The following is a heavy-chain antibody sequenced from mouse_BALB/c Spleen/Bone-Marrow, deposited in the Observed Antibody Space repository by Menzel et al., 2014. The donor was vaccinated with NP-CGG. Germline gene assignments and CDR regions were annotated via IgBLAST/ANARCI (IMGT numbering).Heavy chain of an antibody. CDR2: IYPGNSDT. Sequence: DVQLQESGTVLARPGASVKMSCKASGYTFTSYWMHWVKQRPGQGLEWIGAIYPGNSDTSYNQKFKGTAKLTAVTSTSTAYMDLSSRKKKDSAVYYCPEGITTVVATRAMDYWGQGTSVTVSS. D-gene: IGHD1-1*01. CDR3: PEGITTVVATRAMDY. J-gene: IGHJ4*01. V-gene: IGHV1-5*01. CDR1: GYTFTSYW.